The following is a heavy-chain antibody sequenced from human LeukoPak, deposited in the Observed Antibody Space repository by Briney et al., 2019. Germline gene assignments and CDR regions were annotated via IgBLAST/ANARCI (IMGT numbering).Heavy chain of an antibody. CDR1: GFTFSSYG. Sequence: GGSLRLSCAASGFTFSSYGMHWVRQAPGKGLEWVAFIRYDGSNKYYGDSVKGRFTISRDNAKNSLYLQMNSLRAEDTAVYYCARNLYYYDSSGSCDYWGQGTLVTVSS. V-gene: IGHV3-30*02. CDR3: ARNLYYYDSSGSCDY. J-gene: IGHJ4*02. CDR2: IRYDGSNK. D-gene: IGHD3-22*01.